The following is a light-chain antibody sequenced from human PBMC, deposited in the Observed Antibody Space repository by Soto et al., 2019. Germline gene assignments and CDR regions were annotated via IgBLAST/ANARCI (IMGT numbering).Light chain of an antibody. CDR2: AAS. CDR3: QQRYSTLYT. J-gene: IGKJ2*01. V-gene: IGKV1-39*01. Sequence: DILMTQSPSSLSASVGDRVTITCRASQSISSYLNWYQQKPGKAPKLLIYAASSLQSGVPSRFSGSGSGTDFTLTISSLQPEDFAAYYCQQRYSTLYTFGQGTKLEIK. CDR1: QSISSY.